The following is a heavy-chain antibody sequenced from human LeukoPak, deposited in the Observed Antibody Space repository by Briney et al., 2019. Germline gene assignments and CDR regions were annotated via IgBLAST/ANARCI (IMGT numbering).Heavy chain of an antibody. J-gene: IGHJ3*02. Sequence: ASVKVSCKASGGTFSSYAISWVRQAPGQGLEWMGGIIPIFGTANYAQKFQGRVTITADESTSTAYMELSSLRSEDTAVYYCARDLNHYYDSSGYPHDAFDIWGQGTMVTVSS. CDR2: IIPIFGTA. V-gene: IGHV1-69*13. CDR3: ARDLNHYYDSSGYPHDAFDI. CDR1: GGTFSSYA. D-gene: IGHD3-22*01.